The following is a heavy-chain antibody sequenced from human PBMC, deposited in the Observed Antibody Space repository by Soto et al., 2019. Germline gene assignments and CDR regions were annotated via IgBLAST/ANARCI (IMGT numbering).Heavy chain of an antibody. V-gene: IGHV1-69*01. CDR3: ARDRIAAALLNFYGMEV. CDR1: GGSFSLYA. Sequence: QVQLVQSGAEVKRPGSSVKVSCKASGGSFSLYAISWVRQAPGQGLEWMGGLIPSLGTVHYAQTFQGRVTISADESTNTAYMELRRLRSEDTDVYYCARDRIAAALLNFYGMEVWGQGTTVTVS. J-gene: IGHJ6*02. CDR2: LIPSLGTV. D-gene: IGHD6-13*01.